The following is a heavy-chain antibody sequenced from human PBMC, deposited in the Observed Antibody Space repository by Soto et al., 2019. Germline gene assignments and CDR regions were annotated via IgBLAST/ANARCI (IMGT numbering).Heavy chain of an antibody. CDR3: ARHQGNYDILTGYRNWFDP. Sequence: ETLSLTCTVSGGSISSYYWSWIRQPPGKGLEWIGYIYYSGSTNYNPSLKSRVTISVDTSKNQFSLKLSSVTAADTAVYYCARHQGNYDILTGYRNWFDPWGQGTLVTVSS. J-gene: IGHJ5*02. V-gene: IGHV4-59*08. D-gene: IGHD3-9*01. CDR1: GGSISSYY. CDR2: IYYSGST.